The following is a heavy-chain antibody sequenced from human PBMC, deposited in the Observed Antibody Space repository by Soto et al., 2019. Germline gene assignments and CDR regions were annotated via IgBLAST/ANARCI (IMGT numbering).Heavy chain of an antibody. CDR1: GFTFDDYA. D-gene: IGHD3-22*01. J-gene: IGHJ3*02. V-gene: IGHV3-9*01. CDR3: AKDSLVVVITYAFDI. CDR2: ISWNSGSI. Sequence: EVQLVESGGGLVQPGRSLRLSCAASGFTFDDYAMHWVRQAPGKGLEWVSGISWNSGSIGYADSVKGRFTISRDNAKNSLYLQMNSLRAEDTALYYCAKDSLVVVITYAFDIWGQGTMVTVSS.